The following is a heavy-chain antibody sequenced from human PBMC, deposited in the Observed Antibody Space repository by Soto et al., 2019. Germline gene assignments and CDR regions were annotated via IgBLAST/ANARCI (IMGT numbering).Heavy chain of an antibody. CDR1: GGSISSYY. Sequence: SLTCTVSGGSISSYYWSWIRQPPGKGLEWIGYIYYSGSTNYNPSLKSRVTISVDTSKNQFSLKLSSVTAADTAVYYCARDSDGYTDYWGQGTLVTVSS. D-gene: IGHD5-12*01. CDR2: IYYSGST. CDR3: ARDSDGYTDY. J-gene: IGHJ4*02. V-gene: IGHV4-59*01.